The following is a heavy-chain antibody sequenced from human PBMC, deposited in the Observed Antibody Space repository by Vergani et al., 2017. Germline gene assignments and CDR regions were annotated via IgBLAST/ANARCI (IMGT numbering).Heavy chain of an antibody. Sequence: QVQLVESGGGVVQPGRSLRLSCAASGFTFSSYGMHWVRQAPGQGLEWVAVISYDGSNTYYADPVKGRFTIPSDNSKNTLYLQMKSLRAEDTAVYSCAKDEYSSGWYAVYYYYGMDGWGQGTTVTVSS. CDR3: AKDEYSSGWYAVYYYYGMDG. CDR1: GFTFSSYG. V-gene: IGHV3-30*18. J-gene: IGHJ6*02. CDR2: ISYDGSNT. D-gene: IGHD6-19*01.